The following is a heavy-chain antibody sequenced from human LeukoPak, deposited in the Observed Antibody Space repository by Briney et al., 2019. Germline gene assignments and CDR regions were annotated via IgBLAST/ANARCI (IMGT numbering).Heavy chain of an antibody. V-gene: IGHV3-23*01. Sequence: GGSLRLSCAASGFTFSSYAMSWVRQAPGKGLEWVSAISGSGGTTYYADSVKGRFTISRDNAKNSLYLQMNSLRAEDTAVYYCAREYQPEGYYYYGMDVWGQGTTVTVSS. J-gene: IGHJ6*02. CDR3: AREYQPEGYYYYGMDV. D-gene: IGHD2-2*01. CDR2: ISGSGGTT. CDR1: GFTFSSYA.